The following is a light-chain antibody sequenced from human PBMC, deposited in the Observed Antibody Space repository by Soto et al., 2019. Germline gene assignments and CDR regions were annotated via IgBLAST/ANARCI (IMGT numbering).Light chain of an antibody. CDR1: SSDVGRYNY. CDR3: TSYTSNTTWV. CDR2: EVR. J-gene: IGLJ3*02. V-gene: IGLV2-14*01. Sequence: QSALTQPAAVSGPPGQSITISCTGTSSDVGRYNYVSWYQQHSGKAPKLVIYEVRNRPSGISNRFSASKSGNTASLTISGLQAEDEADYYCTSYTSNTTWVFGGGTKVTV.